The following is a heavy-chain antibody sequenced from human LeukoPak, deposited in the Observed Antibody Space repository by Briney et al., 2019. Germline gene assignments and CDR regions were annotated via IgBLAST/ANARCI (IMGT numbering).Heavy chain of an antibody. J-gene: IGHJ4*02. V-gene: IGHV4-59*01. CDR3: ARGRYDRSGYSTSPFDY. CDR1: VGSITTYY. D-gene: IGHD3-22*01. CDR2: IYYTGST. Sequence: PSETLSLTCNVSVGSITTYYWSWIRQPPGKGLEWIGYIYYTGSTKYNPSLKSRVTISIETSKNQFSLNLTSVTAADTAVYYCARGRYDRSGYSTSPFDYWGQGTLVTVSS.